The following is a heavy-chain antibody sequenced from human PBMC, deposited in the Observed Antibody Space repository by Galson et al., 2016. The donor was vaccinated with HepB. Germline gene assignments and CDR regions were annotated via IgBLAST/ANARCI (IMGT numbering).Heavy chain of an antibody. CDR1: GDSITGTNW. D-gene: IGHD2/OR15-2a*01. CDR2: ISRPWRP. CDR3: VRILFGFKGMDV. V-gene: IGHV4/OR15-8*01. J-gene: IGHJ6*02. Sequence: ETLSLTCTVSGDSITGTNWWGWVRQTPGKGLELIGEISRPWRPNYSPSLESRVTMSVDMPKNQFSLAVASVTAADTAVYYCVRILFGFKGMDVWGQGTTVTVSS.